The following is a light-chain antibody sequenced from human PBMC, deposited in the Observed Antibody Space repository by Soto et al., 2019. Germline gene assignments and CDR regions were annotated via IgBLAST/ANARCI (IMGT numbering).Light chain of an antibody. CDR1: SSDVGGYNY. CDR3: SSYTSYNTWV. CDR2: EVT. V-gene: IGLV2-14*01. Sequence: QSALTQPASVSGSPGQSIAISCTGTSSDVGGYNYVSWYQQHPGKAPKLMIYEVTNRSSGVSNRFSGSKSGNTASLTISGLQTEDEADYYCSSYTSYNTWVFGGGTKLTVL. J-gene: IGLJ3*02.